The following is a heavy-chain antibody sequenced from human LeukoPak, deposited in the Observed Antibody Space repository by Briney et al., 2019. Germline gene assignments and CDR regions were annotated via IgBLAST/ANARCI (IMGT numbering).Heavy chain of an antibody. V-gene: IGHV3-30*18. Sequence: GGSLRLSCEASGFTFSFYGMQWVRQAPGMGPEWVSVISHDGTVTHYADSVKGRFTISRDSSTNTLYLQMDSLRTEDTAVYYCAKEGSQYASSWFDYWGQGTLVTVSS. J-gene: IGHJ4*02. D-gene: IGHD6-13*01. CDR2: ISHDGTVT. CDR3: AKEGSQYASSWFDY. CDR1: GFTFSFYG.